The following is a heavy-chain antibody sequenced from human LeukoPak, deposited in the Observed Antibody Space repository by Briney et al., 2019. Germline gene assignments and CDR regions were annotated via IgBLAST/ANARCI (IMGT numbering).Heavy chain of an antibody. V-gene: IGHV4-59*01. Sequence: SETLSLTCIVSGGSISSYYWSWIRQPPGKGLEWIGYIYYSGSTNYNPSLKSRVTISVDTSKNQFSLKLNSVTAADTAVYYCARGARIVGATPPDYWGQGTLVTVSS. CDR3: ARGARIVGATPPDY. CDR2: IYYSGST. J-gene: IGHJ4*02. D-gene: IGHD1-26*01. CDR1: GGSISSYY.